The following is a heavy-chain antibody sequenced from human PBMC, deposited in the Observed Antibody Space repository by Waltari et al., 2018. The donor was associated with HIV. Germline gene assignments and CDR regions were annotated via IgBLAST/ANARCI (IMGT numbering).Heavy chain of an antibody. CDR1: GYPFTDYY. CDR3: SRDRVAGVRRNGNDF. J-gene: IGHJ4*02. D-gene: IGHD2-8*01. V-gene: IGHV1-2*02. CDR2: VNPHNGDT. Sequence: QVQLVQSGAEVKKPGASVRVSCKASGYPFTDYYIHWVRQAPGQGLEWMGWVNPHNGDTTYAQKFQGRVTMTRDTSITTIYMDLSGLTSDDTAVFYCSRDRVAGVRRNGNDFWGQGTLVTVSS.